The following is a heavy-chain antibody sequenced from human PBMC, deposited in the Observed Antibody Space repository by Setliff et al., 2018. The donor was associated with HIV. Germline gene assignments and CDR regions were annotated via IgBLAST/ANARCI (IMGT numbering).Heavy chain of an antibody. D-gene: IGHD3-22*01. CDR3: ARERPTLHSSGFPGY. Sequence: PSETLSLTCAVYGGSFSGYYWSWIRQPPGEGLEWIGEINHSGKTNYNPSLKGRVTISVDTSKNQFSLKLTSVTAADTAFYYCARERPTLHSSGFPGYWGQGMQVTVSS. J-gene: IGHJ4*02. V-gene: IGHV4-34*01. CDR1: GGSFSGYY. CDR2: INHSGKT.